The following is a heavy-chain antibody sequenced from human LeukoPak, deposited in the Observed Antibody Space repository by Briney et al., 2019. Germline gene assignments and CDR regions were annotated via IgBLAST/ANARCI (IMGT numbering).Heavy chain of an antibody. Sequence: GGSLRLSCAASGFTFSSYSMNWVRQAPGKGLEWVSSISSSSSYIYYADSVKGRFTISRDNAKNSLYLQMNSLRAEDTAVYYCARAIAARPGFDYWGQGTLVTVSS. V-gene: IGHV3-21*01. CDR1: GFTFSSYS. J-gene: IGHJ4*02. CDR2: ISSSSSYI. CDR3: ARAIAARPGFDY. D-gene: IGHD6-6*01.